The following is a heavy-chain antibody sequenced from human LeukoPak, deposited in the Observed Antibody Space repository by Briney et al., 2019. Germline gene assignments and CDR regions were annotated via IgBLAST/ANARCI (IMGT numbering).Heavy chain of an antibody. D-gene: IGHD6-13*01. CDR2: IRGKAYGGTT. V-gene: IGHV3-49*03. J-gene: IGHJ4*02. CDR3: TRDPYSSSWEVAY. CDR1: GFTFGDYA. Sequence: PGGSLRLSCTASGFTFGDYAMSWFRQAPGKGLEWVGFIRGKAYGGTTEYAASVKGRFTISRDDSKSIAYLQMNSLKPEDTAVYYCTRDPYSSSWEVAYWGQGTLLTVSS.